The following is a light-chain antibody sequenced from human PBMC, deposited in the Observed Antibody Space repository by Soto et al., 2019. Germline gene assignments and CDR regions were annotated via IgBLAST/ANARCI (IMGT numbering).Light chain of an antibody. CDR2: SNN. CDR1: SSNIGGTNY. Sequence: QPVLTQPPSASGTPGQRVFISCSGSSSNIGGTNYAYWYQQLPGAAPKLLMHSNNLRPSGVPGRISGSKSGTSASLAISGLRSEDEAVYYCASWDDRLGAVIFGGGTKLTVL. J-gene: IGLJ2*01. V-gene: IGLV1-47*02. CDR3: ASWDDRLGAVI.